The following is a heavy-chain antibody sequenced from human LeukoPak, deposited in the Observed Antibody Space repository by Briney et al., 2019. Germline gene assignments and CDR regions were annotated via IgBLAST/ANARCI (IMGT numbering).Heavy chain of an antibody. CDR3: ARVRNNNYYDSSGYFDY. Sequence: ASVTVSCKASGYTFTSYYMHWVRQAPGQGLEWMGWISAYNGKTNYAQKLQGRLTMTTDTSTSTAYMELRSLRSDDTAVYYCARVRNNNYYDSSGYFDYWGQGTLVTVSS. V-gene: IGHV1-18*04. J-gene: IGHJ4*02. D-gene: IGHD3-22*01. CDR1: GYTFTSYY. CDR2: ISAYNGKT.